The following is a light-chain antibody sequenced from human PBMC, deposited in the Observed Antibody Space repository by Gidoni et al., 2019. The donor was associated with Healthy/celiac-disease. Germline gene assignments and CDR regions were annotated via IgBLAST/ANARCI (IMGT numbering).Light chain of an antibody. Sequence: EIVLTQSPATLSLSPGERATISCRASQSVSSYLAWYQQKPGQAPRLLIYDASNRATGIPARFSGSGSGTDFTLPISSLEPEDFAVYYCQQRSNWPPAVTFXGXTKVXIK. V-gene: IGKV3-11*01. CDR2: DAS. J-gene: IGKJ4*01. CDR3: QQRSNWPPAVT. CDR1: QSVSSY.